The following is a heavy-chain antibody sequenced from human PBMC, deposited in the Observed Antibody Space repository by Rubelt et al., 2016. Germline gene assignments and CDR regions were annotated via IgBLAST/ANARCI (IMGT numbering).Heavy chain of an antibody. Sequence: LVQPGGSLRLSCAASGFTFSSYAMSWVRQAPGKGLEWVSVSYSDGSAYYADSVKDRFTVSSDNSKNTLYLQMNSLGAEDTAVYYCARDVSANRRYGLDVWGQGTTVTVSS. J-gene: IGHJ6*02. D-gene: IGHD2-8*01. CDR2: SYSDGSA. V-gene: IGHV3-66*01. CDR1: GFTFSSYA. CDR3: ARDVSANRRYGLDV.